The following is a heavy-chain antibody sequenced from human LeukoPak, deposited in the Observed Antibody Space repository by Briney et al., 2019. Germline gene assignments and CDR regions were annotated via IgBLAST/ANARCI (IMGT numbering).Heavy chain of an antibody. CDR2: ISYDANIGSNK. CDR1: GFTFSSHG. J-gene: IGHJ4*02. CDR3: ARDGGYDFWSGYYQDY. Sequence: GGSLRLSCAASGFTFSSHGMHWVRQAPGKGLEWVALISYDANIGSNKYYADSVKGRFTISRDNSKNTLYLQMNSLRAEDTAVYYCARDGGYDFWSGYYQDYWGQGTLVTVSS. D-gene: IGHD3-3*01. V-gene: IGHV3-30*03.